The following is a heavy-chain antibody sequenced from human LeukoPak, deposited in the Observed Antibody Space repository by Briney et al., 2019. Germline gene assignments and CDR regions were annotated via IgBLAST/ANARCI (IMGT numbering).Heavy chain of an antibody. CDR1: GYSISSGYY. V-gene: IGHV4-38-2*02. D-gene: IGHD6-13*01. Sequence: PSETLSLTCTVSGYSISSGYYWGWIRQPPGKGLEGIGSIYHSGSTYYNPSLKSRVTISVDTSKNQFSLKLSSVTAADTAVYYCARDGIAAAGNGVDYWGQGTLVTVSS. CDR3: ARDGIAAAGNGVDY. CDR2: IYHSGST. J-gene: IGHJ4*02.